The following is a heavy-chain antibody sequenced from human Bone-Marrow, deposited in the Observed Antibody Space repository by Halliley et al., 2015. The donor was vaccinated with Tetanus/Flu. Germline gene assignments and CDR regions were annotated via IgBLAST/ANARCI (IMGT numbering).Heavy chain of an antibody. Sequence: RTRNKANNYPTEYAASVKGRFTISRDDSYNSVYLQMNSPTAEDTAVYFCAKAPTTVTTRRFDYWGQGTLVTVSS. CDR2: TRNKANNYPT. D-gene: IGHD4-17*01. CDR3: AKAPTTVTTRRFDY. J-gene: IGHJ4*02. V-gene: IGHV3-72*01.